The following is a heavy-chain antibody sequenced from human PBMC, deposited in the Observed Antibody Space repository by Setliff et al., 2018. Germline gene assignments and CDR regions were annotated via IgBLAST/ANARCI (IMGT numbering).Heavy chain of an antibody. CDR3: ARSDDNFQYPDY. D-gene: IGHD1-1*01. J-gene: IGHJ4*01. CDR1: GGSISSGNDF. Sequence: SETLSLTCTISGGSISSGNDFWNWIRQPAGKGLEWIGNIYTNGGTDYSPSLRSRVTISLGTSKNQFSLQLTSVTAADTAIYYCARSDDNFQYPDYWGQGTLVTVSS. V-gene: IGHV4-61*09. CDR2: IYTNGGT.